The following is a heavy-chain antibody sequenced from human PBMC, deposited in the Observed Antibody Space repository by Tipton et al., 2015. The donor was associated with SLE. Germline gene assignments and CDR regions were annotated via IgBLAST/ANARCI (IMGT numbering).Heavy chain of an antibody. CDR3: ASHVDGWSQRIDAFDI. V-gene: IGHV4-39*07. Sequence: TLSLTCTVSGGSISSSSYYWGWIRQPPGKGLEWIGSIYYSGSTYYNPSLKSRVTTSVDTSKNQFSLKLSSVTAADTAVYYCASHVDGWSQRIDAFDIWGQGTMVTVSS. D-gene: IGHD2-15*01. J-gene: IGHJ3*02. CDR2: IYYSGST. CDR1: GGSISSSSYY.